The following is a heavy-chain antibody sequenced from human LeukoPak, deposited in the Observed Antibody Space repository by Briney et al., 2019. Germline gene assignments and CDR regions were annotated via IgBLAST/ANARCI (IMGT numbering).Heavy chain of an antibody. CDR2: IIPILGIA. V-gene: IGHV1-69*04. D-gene: IGHD2-15*01. CDR1: GGTFSSYA. Sequence: SVKVSCKASGGTFSSYAISWVRQAPGQGLEWMGRIIPILGIANYAQKFQGRVTITADKSTSTAYMELSSLRSEDTAVYYCAREIVVVVAATMSGWFDPWSQGTLVTVSS. J-gene: IGHJ5*02. CDR3: AREIVVVVAATMSGWFDP.